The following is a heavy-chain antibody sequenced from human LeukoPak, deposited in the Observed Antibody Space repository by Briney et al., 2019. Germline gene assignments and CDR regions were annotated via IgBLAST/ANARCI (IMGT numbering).Heavy chain of an antibody. CDR3: ARGIYSGYHYFDY. CDR2: IWSDGSNK. Sequence: PGGSLRLSCAASGFTFSGYGMHWVRQPPGKGLEWVAVIWSDGSNKYYEDSVKGRFTITRDNSTNTLYLQMNSLRAEDTAVYYCARGIYSGYHYFDYWGQGTLVTVSS. J-gene: IGHJ4*02. V-gene: IGHV3-33*01. CDR1: GFTFSGYG. D-gene: IGHD5-12*01.